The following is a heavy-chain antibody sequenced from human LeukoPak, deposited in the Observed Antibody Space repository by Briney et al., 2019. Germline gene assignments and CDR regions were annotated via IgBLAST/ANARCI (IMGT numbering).Heavy chain of an antibody. V-gene: IGHV4-34*01. CDR1: GGSFSGYY. CDR3: ARGVGRGGNYYGSGSYHNWFDP. J-gene: IGHJ5*02. CDR2: INHSGST. D-gene: IGHD3-10*01. Sequence: SETLSLTRAVYGGSFSGYYWSWIRQPPGKGLEWIGEINHSGSTNYNPSLKSRVTISVDTSKNQFSLKLSSVTAADTAVYYCARGVGRGGNYYGSGSYHNWFDPWGQGTLVTVSS.